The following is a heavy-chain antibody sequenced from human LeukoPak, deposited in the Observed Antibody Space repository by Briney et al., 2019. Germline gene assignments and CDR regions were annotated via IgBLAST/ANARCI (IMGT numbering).Heavy chain of an antibody. J-gene: IGHJ4*02. V-gene: IGHV3-30-3*01. D-gene: IGHD5-18*01. CDR3: AKDGDAVGYSHIDY. CDR2: ISYDGSNK. Sequence: GGSLRLSCSASGFPFSTYAMHWVRQAPGKGLEWVAVISYDGSNKYYADSVKGRFTISRDNSKNTLYLQMSSLRAEDTAVYYCAKDGDAVGYSHIDYWGQGTLVTVSS. CDR1: GFPFSTYA.